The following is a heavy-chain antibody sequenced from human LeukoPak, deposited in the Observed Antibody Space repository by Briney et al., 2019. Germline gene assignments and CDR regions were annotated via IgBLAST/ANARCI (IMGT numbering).Heavy chain of an antibody. CDR2: ISGSGST. J-gene: IGHJ4*02. CDR1: GFTFSSHG. V-gene: IGHV3-23*01. D-gene: IGHD3-10*01. CDR3: VHGGLYYLDY. Sequence: GGTLRLSCAASGFTFSSHGMSWVRQAPGKGLEWVSAISGSGSTYHADSVKGRFTISRDIFKNTLYLQMNSLRAEDTPVYYCVHGGLYYLDYWGQGTLVTVSS.